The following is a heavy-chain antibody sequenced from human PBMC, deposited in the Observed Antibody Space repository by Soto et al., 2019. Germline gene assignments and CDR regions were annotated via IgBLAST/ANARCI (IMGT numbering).Heavy chain of an antibody. J-gene: IGHJ3*02. D-gene: IGHD6-19*01. CDR2: TYYRSKWYN. CDR1: GDSVSSNSAA. CDR3: ARWAPGHSSGWYDAFDI. Sequence: SQTLSLTCAISGDSVSSNSAAWNWIRQSPSRGLEWLGRTYYRSKWYNDYAVSVKSRITINPDTSKNQFSLQLNSVTPEDTAVYYCARWAPGHSSGWYDAFDIWREGTMVTVSS. V-gene: IGHV6-1*01.